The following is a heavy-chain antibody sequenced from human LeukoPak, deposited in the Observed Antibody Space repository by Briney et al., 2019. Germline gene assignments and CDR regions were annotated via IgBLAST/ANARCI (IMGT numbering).Heavy chain of an antibody. CDR2: ITSSGTTT. J-gene: IGHJ6*03. V-gene: IGHV3-48*03. CDR1: GFTFSSYE. CDR3: AKNGDRGAYCTGGTCYPYFYYYMDV. D-gene: IGHD2-15*01. Sequence: GGSLRLSCAASGFTFSSYEMSWVRQAPGKGLEWVSYITSSGTTTYYANSVKGRFTISRDNAENSLYLQMDSLRAEDTAIYYCAKNGDRGAYCTGGTCYPYFYYYMDVWGKGTTVTI.